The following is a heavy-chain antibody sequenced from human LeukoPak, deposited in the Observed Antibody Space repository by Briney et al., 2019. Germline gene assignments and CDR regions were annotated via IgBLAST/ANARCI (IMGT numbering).Heavy chain of an antibody. CDR3: ARVTETDYDILTGYYPLPDY. D-gene: IGHD3-9*01. CDR2: ISAYNGNT. J-gene: IGHJ4*02. CDR1: GYTFTSYG. V-gene: IGHV1-18*01. Sequence: RASVKVSCKASGYTFTSYGISWVRQAPGQGLEWMGWISAYNGNTNYAQKLQGRVTMTTDTSTSTAYMELRSLRSDDTAVYYCARVTETDYDILTGYYPLPDYWGQGTLVTVSS.